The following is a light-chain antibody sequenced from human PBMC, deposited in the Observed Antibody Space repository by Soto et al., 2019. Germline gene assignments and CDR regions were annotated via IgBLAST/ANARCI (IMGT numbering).Light chain of an antibody. CDR2: ASS. J-gene: IGKJ4*01. CDR3: LQDHGFPLT. V-gene: IGKV1-6*01. CDR1: QSISTY. Sequence: IQMTQSPSSLSASVEDRDTVTCRASQSISTYLNWYQQIPGKAPKLLIYASSSLQSEVPSRFSGSGSGTDFTLTISSLQPEDFATYFCLQDHGFPLTFGGGTKVDI.